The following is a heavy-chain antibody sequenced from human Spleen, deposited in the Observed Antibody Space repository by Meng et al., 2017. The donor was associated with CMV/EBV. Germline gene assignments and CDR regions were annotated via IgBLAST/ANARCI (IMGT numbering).Heavy chain of an antibody. J-gene: IGHJ4*02. Sequence: GGSLRLSCAASGFTFSSYSLNWVRQAPGKGLEWISYISSSSTTIYYADSVKGRFTISRDNAKNSLYLQMNSLRAEDTAVYYCARDARRYNDFFFDYWGQGTLVTVSS. V-gene: IGHV3-48*04. D-gene: IGHD1-1*01. CDR3: ARDARRYNDFFFDY. CDR1: GFTFSSYS. CDR2: ISSSSTTI.